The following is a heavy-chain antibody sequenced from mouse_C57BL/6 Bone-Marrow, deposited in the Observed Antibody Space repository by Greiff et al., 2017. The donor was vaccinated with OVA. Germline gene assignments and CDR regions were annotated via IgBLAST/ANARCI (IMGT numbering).Heavy chain of an antibody. CDR2: ISSGGSYT. D-gene: IGHD1-1*01. CDR1: GFTFSSYG. V-gene: IGHV5-6*01. J-gene: IGHJ1*03. CDR3: ASSSATVVDWYFDV. Sequence: EVKLVESGGDLVKPGGSLKLSCAASGFTFSSYGMSWVRQTPDKRLEWVANISSGGSYTYYPDSVKGQCTISRDNAKNTLYLQMSSLKSEDTAMYYCASSSATVVDWYFDVWGTGTTVTVSS.